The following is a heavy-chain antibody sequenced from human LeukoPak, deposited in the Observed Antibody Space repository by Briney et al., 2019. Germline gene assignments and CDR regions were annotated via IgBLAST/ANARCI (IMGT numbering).Heavy chain of an antibody. V-gene: IGHV3-21*01. CDR3: ARDRVAGVTTHPFDY. D-gene: IGHD4-17*01. CDR1: GFTFSNYI. Sequence: GGSLRLSCAASGFTFSNYIINWVRQAPGKGLEWVSCISSSSSYIYYADSVKGRFTISRDNAKNSLYLQMNSLRAEDTAVYYCARDRVAGVTTHPFDYWGQGTLVTVSS. J-gene: IGHJ4*02. CDR2: ISSSSSYI.